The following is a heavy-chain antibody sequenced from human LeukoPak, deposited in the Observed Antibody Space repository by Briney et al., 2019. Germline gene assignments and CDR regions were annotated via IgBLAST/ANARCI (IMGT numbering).Heavy chain of an antibody. J-gene: IGHJ6*03. CDR2: ISGSGGST. CDR1: GFTFSSYG. Sequence: GGTLRLSCAASGFTFSSYGMSWVRQAPGKGLEWVSAISGSGGSTYYADSVKGRFTISRENSKNTLYLQMTSLRAEDTAVYYCAKDESYWGWYYYYYMDVWGKGTTVTISS. V-gene: IGHV3-23*01. D-gene: IGHD7-27*01. CDR3: AKDESYWGWYYYYYMDV.